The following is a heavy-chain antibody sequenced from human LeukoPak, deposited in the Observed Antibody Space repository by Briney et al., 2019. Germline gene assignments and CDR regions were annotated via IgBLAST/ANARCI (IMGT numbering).Heavy chain of an antibody. CDR3: AQVYCLIISCPRHFDH. CDR1: GFTFSTYA. V-gene: IGHV3-23*01. D-gene: IGHD2-2*01. J-gene: IGHJ4*02. CDR2: FVGSGGTI. Sequence: GGALRLSCAASGFTFSTYAMSWVRQAPGRGREGVSHFVGSGGTIYYTDCVKGRFHISRDNSKNTLYLQMNSLRAEDTAVYYCAQVYCLIISCPRHFDHWGQGTLVTVSS.